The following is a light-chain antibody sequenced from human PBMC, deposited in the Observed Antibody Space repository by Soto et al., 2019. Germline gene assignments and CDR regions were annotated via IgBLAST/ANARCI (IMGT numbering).Light chain of an antibody. J-gene: IGKJ4*01. V-gene: IGKV1-39*01. Sequence: DIQMTQSPSSLSASVGDRVTITCRASQSISNFLNWYQQKPGKAPKLLIYAASSFQSGVPSRFSGSGSGTDFTLTISSLQPEDFAVYYCQQYTDWPWGTFGGGTKVDIK. CDR3: QQYTDWPWGT. CDR1: QSISNF. CDR2: AAS.